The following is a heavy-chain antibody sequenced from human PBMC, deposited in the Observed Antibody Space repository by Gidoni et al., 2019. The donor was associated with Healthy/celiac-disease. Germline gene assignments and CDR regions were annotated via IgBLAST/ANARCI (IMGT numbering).Heavy chain of an antibody. CDR1: GFTVSSNY. D-gene: IGHD1-26*01. J-gene: IGHJ4*02. CDR3: ARVNGIVGARAFDY. CDR2: IYSGGST. V-gene: IGHV3-53*02. Sequence: EVQLVETGGGLIQPGGSLSLSCSASGFTVSSNYMSWVRQAPGKGLEWVSVIYSGGSTYYADSVKGRFTISRDNSKNTLYLQMNSLRAEDTAVYYCARVNGIVGARAFDYWGQGTLVTVSS.